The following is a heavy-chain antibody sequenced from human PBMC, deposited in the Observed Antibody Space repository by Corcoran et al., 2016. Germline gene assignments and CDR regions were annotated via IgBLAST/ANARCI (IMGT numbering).Heavy chain of an antibody. CDR1: GGTFSSYA. J-gene: IGHJ5*02. V-gene: IGHV1-69*01. CDR2: IIPIFGTA. D-gene: IGHD3-22*01. CDR3: ARGYYDSSGYYSQGWFDP. Sequence: QVQLVQSGAEVKKPGSSVKVSCKASGGTFSSYAISWVRQAPGQGLEWMGGIIPIFGTANYAQKFQGRVTITADESTSTAYMELSSLRSEDTAVYYCARGYYDSSGYYSQGWFDPWGQGTLVTVSS.